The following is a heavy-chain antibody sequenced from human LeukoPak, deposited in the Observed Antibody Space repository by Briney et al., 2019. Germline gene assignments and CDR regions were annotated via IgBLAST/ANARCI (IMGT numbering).Heavy chain of an antibody. V-gene: IGHV3-23*01. CDR2: ISGSGGST. D-gene: IGHD2-15*01. CDR1: GFTFSSYG. J-gene: IGHJ4*02. Sequence: PGGSLRLSCAASGFTFSSYGMSWVRQAPGKGLEWVSAISGSGGSTYYADSVKGRFTISRDNSKNTLYLQMNTLRAEDTALYYCAKWGCSGGSCYYHDYWGQGTLVTVSS. CDR3: AKWGCSGGSCYYHDY.